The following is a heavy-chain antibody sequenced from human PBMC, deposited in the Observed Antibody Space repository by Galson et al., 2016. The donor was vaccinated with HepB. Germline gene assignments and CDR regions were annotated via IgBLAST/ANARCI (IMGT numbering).Heavy chain of an antibody. CDR1: GFIFSYYS. Sequence: SLRLSCAGSGFIFSYYSMTWVRQAPGKGLEWLSYVSSGNRTIHYADSVKGRFTISRDNAKDSPYLQMNGLRDEDTAVYYCARWGRDRIDYWGQGTLVTVSS. CDR3: ARWGRDRIDY. J-gene: IGHJ4*02. D-gene: IGHD7-27*01. CDR2: VSSGNRTI. V-gene: IGHV3-48*02.